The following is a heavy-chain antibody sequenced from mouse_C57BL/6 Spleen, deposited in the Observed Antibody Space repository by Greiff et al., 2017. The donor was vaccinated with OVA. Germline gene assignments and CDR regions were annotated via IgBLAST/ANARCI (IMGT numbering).Heavy chain of an antibody. D-gene: IGHD2-3*01. CDR2: ISSGSSTI. V-gene: IGHV5-17*01. Sequence: EVHLVESGGGLVKPGGSLKLSCAASGFTFSDYGMHWVRQAPEKGLEWVAYISSGSSTIYYADTVKGRFTIFRDNAKNTLFLQMTSLRSEDTAMYYCARRDGYYLWYFDVWGTGTTVTVSS. CDR3: ARRDGYYLWYFDV. J-gene: IGHJ1*03. CDR1: GFTFSDYG.